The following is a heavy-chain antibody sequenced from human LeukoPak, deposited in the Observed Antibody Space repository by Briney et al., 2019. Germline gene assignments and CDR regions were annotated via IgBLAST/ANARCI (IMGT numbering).Heavy chain of an antibody. CDR2: IHRDGRTA. V-gene: IGHV3-43*02. CDR3: AKTRRSGTEYGDFDH. D-gene: IGHD1-26*01. J-gene: IGHJ4*02. Sequence: GGSLRLSCAASGFNFADFDMHWVRQTPGQGLEWVSLIHRDGRTAYYADSVKGRFTISRDNSRTSLYLQMNGLRTEDTALYHCAKTRRSGTEYGDFDHWGQGTQVTVSS. CDR1: GFNFADFD.